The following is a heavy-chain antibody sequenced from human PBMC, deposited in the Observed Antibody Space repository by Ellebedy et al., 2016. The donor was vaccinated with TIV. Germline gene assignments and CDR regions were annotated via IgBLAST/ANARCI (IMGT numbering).Heavy chain of an antibody. D-gene: IGHD1-26*01. J-gene: IGHJ4*02. V-gene: IGHV1-18*01. Sequence: AASVKVSCKASGYIFTNYDINWVRQAPGQGLEWMGWISAYNGNTNYAQKLQGRVTMTTDTSTSTAYMELRSLRSDDTAVYYCARLVGTMSPVLSKHFDHWGQGTLVTVSS. CDR1: GYIFTNYD. CDR3: ARLVGTMSPVLSKHFDH. CDR2: ISAYNGNT.